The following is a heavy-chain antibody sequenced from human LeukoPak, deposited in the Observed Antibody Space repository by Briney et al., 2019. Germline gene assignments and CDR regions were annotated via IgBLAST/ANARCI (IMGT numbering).Heavy chain of an antibody. J-gene: IGHJ4*02. CDR2: INWNGGST. D-gene: IGHD5-18*01. CDR3: ARVSSSGYHY. Sequence: GGSLRLSCAASGFTFDDYCMSWVRQAPGKGLEWVSGINWNGGSTGYADSVKGRFTISRDKAKHSLYLQMNSRRAEDTALYDCARVSSSGYHYWGQGTLVTVSS. CDR1: GFTFDDYC. V-gene: IGHV3-20*01.